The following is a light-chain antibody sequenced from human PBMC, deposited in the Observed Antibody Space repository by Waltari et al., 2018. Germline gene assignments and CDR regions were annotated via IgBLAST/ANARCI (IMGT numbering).Light chain of an antibody. CDR1: QSISRD. V-gene: IGKV3-15*01. CDR2: GAS. Sequence: EIVMTQSPATLSVSLGERAAPSCRASQSISRDLAWYQHRPGQAPRLLISGASTRASGIPARFSGSGSGTDFTLTISSLQSEDFAVYYCQQYNHWPRVTFGQGTKVEI. CDR3: QQYNHWPRVT. J-gene: IGKJ1*01.